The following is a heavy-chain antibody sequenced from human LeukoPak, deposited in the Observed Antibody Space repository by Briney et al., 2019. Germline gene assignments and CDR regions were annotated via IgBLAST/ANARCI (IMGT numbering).Heavy chain of an antibody. V-gene: IGHV4-30-4*08. CDR2: IYYSGST. Sequence: SETLSLTCTVSGGSISSGDYYWSWIRQPPGKGLEWIGYIYYSGSTYYNPSLKSRVTISVDTSKNQFSLKLSSATAADTAVYYCARKFDTYYFDYWGQGTLVTVSS. CDR3: ARKFDTYYFDY. D-gene: IGHD3-10*01. CDR1: GGSISSGDYY. J-gene: IGHJ4*02.